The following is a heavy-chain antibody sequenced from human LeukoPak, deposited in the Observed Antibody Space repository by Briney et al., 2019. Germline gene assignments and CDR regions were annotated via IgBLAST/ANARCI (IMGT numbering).Heavy chain of an antibody. CDR2: ISYDENNK. CDR3: ARGSDGGWFDP. J-gene: IGHJ5*02. Sequence: GGSLRLSCAASGFTFSNYAMHWVRQAPGKGLEWVAVISYDENNKYYTDSVKGRFTISRDNSKNTLYLQMNSLRAEDTAVYYCARGSDGGWFDPWGQGTLVTVSS. CDR1: GFTFSNYA. D-gene: IGHD3-10*01. V-gene: IGHV3-30-3*01.